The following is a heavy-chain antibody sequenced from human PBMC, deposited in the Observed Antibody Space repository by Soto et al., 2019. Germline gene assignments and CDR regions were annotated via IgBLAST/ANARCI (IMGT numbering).Heavy chain of an antibody. D-gene: IGHD1-26*01. V-gene: IGHV3-74*01. CDR2: INSDGSST. J-gene: IGHJ4*02. CDR3: ARGGSGTYFNYFDS. Sequence: EVQLVESGGGLVQPGGSLRLPCAASGFPFSSYWMHWVRQAPGKGLVCVSRINSDGSSTNYADSVMGRFTISRDNARNTLYLQMNSLRAEDTAVYYCARGGSGTYFNYFDSWGQGSLVTVSS. CDR1: GFPFSSYW.